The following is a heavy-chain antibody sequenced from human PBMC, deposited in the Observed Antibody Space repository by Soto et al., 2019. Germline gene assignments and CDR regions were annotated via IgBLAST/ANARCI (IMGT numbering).Heavy chain of an antibody. Sequence: QVQLVESGGGVVQPGRSLRLSCAASGFTFSSYGMHWVRQAPGKGLEWVAVISYDGSNKYYADSVKGRFTISRDNSKNTLYLQMNSLRAEDTAVYYCAKERRVGYCSGGSCLYGMDVWGQGTTVTVSS. J-gene: IGHJ6*02. D-gene: IGHD2-15*01. V-gene: IGHV3-30*18. CDR3: AKERRVGYCSGGSCLYGMDV. CDR2: ISYDGSNK. CDR1: GFTFSSYG.